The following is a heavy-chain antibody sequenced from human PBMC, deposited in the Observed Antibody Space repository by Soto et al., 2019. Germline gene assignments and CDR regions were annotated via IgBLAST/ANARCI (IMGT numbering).Heavy chain of an antibody. J-gene: IGHJ5*02. CDR3: ARATSTRNWFDP. CDR2: IIPIFGTA. Sequence: GASVKVSCKASGGTFSSYAISWVRQAPGQGLEWMGGIIPIFGTANYAQKFRGRVTITADESTSTAYMELSSLRSEDTAVYYCARATSTRNWFDPWGKGTLVPVSS. CDR1: GGTFSSYA. V-gene: IGHV1-69*13.